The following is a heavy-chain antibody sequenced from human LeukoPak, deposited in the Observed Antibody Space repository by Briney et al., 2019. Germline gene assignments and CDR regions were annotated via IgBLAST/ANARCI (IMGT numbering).Heavy chain of an antibody. CDR1: GYSFATYY. V-gene: IGHV1-46*01. J-gene: IGHJ4*02. CDR2: MNPRGGST. D-gene: IGHD4-23*01. CDR3: ARVDDYGGNSVGY. Sequence: ASVKVSCKASGYSFATYYMHWMRQAPGQGLEWMGTMNPRGGSTNYAQKFQGRVTMIRDPSTSTVYMELSSLRFEDTAVYYCARVDDYGGNSVGYWGQGTLVTVSS.